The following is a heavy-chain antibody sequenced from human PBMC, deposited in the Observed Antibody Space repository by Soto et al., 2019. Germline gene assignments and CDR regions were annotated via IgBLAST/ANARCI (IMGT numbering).Heavy chain of an antibody. Sequence: EVLLEESGGGLVQPGGSLSLSCAASGFTVSNNYMAWVRQAPGKGLEWVSVIQGGGSISYEDSVRDRFTISRDSSKNTVLLQMNSLRPEDTAVYFCARGEGSGSNALGYWGQGTLVTVSS. J-gene: IGHJ4*02. CDR3: ARGEGSGSNALGY. CDR2: IQGGGSI. V-gene: IGHV3-66*01. D-gene: IGHD3-10*01. CDR1: GFTVSNNY.